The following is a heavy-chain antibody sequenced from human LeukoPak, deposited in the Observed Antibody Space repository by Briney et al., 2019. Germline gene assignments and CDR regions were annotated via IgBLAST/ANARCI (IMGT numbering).Heavy chain of an antibody. D-gene: IGHD3-10*01. CDR2: ISAYNTNT. Sequence: ASVKVSCKASGYTFTNYGISWVRQAPGQGLDWMGWISAYNTNTSYAQKLQGRVTMTTDTSTSTAYMELRSLRSEDTAVYYCARDPHGSGNYGMDVWGQGTTVTVSS. J-gene: IGHJ6*02. V-gene: IGHV1-18*01. CDR1: GYTFTNYG. CDR3: ARDPHGSGNYGMDV.